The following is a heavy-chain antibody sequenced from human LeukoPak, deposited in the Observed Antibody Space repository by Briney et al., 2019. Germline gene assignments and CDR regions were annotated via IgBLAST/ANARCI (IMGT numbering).Heavy chain of an antibody. J-gene: IGHJ4*02. CDR1: GFSFSTYS. CDR2: ISSGGSTI. V-gene: IGHV3-48*01. D-gene: IGHD4-23*01. CDR3: AREIKLTVVTRGAGDC. Sequence: GVSLRLPCAASGFSFSTYSINWAPQARGEGLEWGSYISSGGSTIHYADPVKGRFTISRDNAKNSLYLQMNSAGAEDTAVYYCAREIKLTVVTRGAGDCWGQGILVTVSS.